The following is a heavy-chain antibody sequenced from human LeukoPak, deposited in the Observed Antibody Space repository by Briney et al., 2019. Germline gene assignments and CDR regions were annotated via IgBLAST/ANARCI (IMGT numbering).Heavy chain of an antibody. J-gene: IGHJ3*02. CDR1: GYTFTGYY. D-gene: IGHD3-22*01. CDR2: INPNSGGT. CDR3: ARDLYYYDSSNAFDI. V-gene: IGHV1-2*02. Sequence: ASVKVSCKASGYTFTGYYMHWVRQAPGQGLEWMGWINPNSGGTNYAQKFQGRVTITTDESTSTAYMELSSLRSEDTAVYYCARDLYYYDSSNAFDIWGQGTMVTVSS.